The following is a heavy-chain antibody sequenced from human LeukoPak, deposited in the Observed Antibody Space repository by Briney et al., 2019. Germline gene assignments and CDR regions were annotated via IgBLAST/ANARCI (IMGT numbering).Heavy chain of an antibody. V-gene: IGHV3-30*18. CDR1: GFTFSDYG. CDR3: AKEGRAYYYDSSGSWYFDL. Sequence: GGSLRLSCAASGFTFSDYGMHWVRQAPGKGLEWVAVISYDGSNKYYADSVKGRFTISRDNSKNTLYLQMNSLRAEDTAVYHCAKEGRAYYYDSSGSWYFDLWGRGTLVTVSS. CDR2: ISYDGSNK. J-gene: IGHJ2*01. D-gene: IGHD3-22*01.